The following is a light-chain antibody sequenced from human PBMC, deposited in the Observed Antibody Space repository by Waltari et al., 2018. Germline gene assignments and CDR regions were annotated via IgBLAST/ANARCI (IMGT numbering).Light chain of an antibody. J-gene: IGKJ5*01. CDR2: GAS. CDR3: QQAITFPS. Sequence: DIQITQSPSIVSASVGDRLAITCRASQAIGNWLAWYQHKAGEAPKLLIYGASSLQSGVPSRFTGSGSGTDFTLTIDNLQPEDFATYYCQQAITFPSFGQGTRLEIK. CDR1: QAIGNW. V-gene: IGKV1-12*02.